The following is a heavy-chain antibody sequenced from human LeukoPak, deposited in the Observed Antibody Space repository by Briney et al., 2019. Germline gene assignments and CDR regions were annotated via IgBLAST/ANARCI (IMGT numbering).Heavy chain of an antibody. Sequence: SETLSLTCTVSGGSISSYYWGWIRQPPGKGLEWIGHIYYSGSTNYNLSPKRRVTISVDTSKNKFSMKLSSVTAADTAVYYCARCTMVRGGPRLDGMEVWGQGTTVTVSS. D-gene: IGHD3-10*01. CDR2: IYYSGST. V-gene: IGHV4-59*12. CDR1: GGSISSYY. J-gene: IGHJ6*02. CDR3: ARCTMVRGGPRLDGMEV.